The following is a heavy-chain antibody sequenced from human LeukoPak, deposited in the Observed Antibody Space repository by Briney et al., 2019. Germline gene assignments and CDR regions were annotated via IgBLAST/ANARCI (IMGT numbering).Heavy chain of an antibody. CDR1: GYTFIDYY. Sequence: ASVKVSCKTSGYTFIDYYIHWVRQAPGQGLEWLGWINPKSGGTKYAQKFQGRVTMTRDTSVSTSYVELSRLRSDDTAMYYCARGLAAIYSSSSPTRYWGQGTLVTVSS. CDR2: INPKSGGT. V-gene: IGHV1-2*02. CDR3: ARGLAAIYSSSSPTRY. D-gene: IGHD6-6*01. J-gene: IGHJ4*02.